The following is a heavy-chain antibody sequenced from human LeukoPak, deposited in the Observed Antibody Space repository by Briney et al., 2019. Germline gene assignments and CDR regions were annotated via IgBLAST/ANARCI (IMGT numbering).Heavy chain of an antibody. Sequence: ASVKASCTASGSTFTSYYMHWVRQAPGQGLEWMGIINPSGGSTSYAQKFQGRVTMTRDMSTSTVYMELSSLRSEDTAVYYCARGWFMITCGGALGWFDHWGQGTLVTVSS. CDR2: INPSGGST. J-gene: IGHJ5*02. V-gene: IGHV1-46*01. D-gene: IGHD3-16*01. CDR1: GSTFTSYY. CDR3: ARGWFMITCGGALGWFDH.